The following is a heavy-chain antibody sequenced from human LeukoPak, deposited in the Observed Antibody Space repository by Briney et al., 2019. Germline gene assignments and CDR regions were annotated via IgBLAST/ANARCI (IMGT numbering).Heavy chain of an antibody. D-gene: IGHD6-19*01. J-gene: IGHJ3*02. CDR2: ISGSGGST. CDR3: ATPRKWLGRSAFGI. CDR1: GFTFSSYA. Sequence: QPGASLRLSCAASGFTFSSYAMSWVRQAPGKGLEWVSAISGSGGSTYYADSVKGRFTISRDNSKNTLYLQMNSLRAEDTAVYYCATPRKWLGRSAFGIWGQGTMVTVSS. V-gene: IGHV3-23*01.